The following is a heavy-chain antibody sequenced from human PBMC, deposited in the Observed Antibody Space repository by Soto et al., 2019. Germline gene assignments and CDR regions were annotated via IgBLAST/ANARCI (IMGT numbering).Heavy chain of an antibody. CDR1: GYSFTSYW. CDR2: IYPGDSDT. J-gene: IGHJ5*02. Sequence: PGESLKISCKGSGYSFTSYWIGWVRQMPGKGLEWMGIIYPGDSDTRYSPSFQGQVTISADKSISTAYLQWSSLKASDTAMYYCATRKIGSSWYDWFDPRGQGTLVTVSS. V-gene: IGHV5-51*01. CDR3: ATRKIGSSWYDWFDP. D-gene: IGHD6-13*01.